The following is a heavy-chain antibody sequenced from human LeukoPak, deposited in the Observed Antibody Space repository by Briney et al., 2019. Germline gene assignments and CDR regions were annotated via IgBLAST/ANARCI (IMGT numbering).Heavy chain of an antibody. Sequence: GSLRLSCAASTSTGLVWMDWVRKAPGKGLVWVARIKSDGTSANYADSVRGRFTISRDDAKNTLYLLMNSLGDEDTAVYYCGILPPGYWGQGTQVTVS. V-gene: IGHV3-74*01. CDR2: IKSDGTSA. CDR3: GILPPGY. D-gene: IGHD2-8*02. J-gene: IGHJ4*02. CDR1: TSTGLVW.